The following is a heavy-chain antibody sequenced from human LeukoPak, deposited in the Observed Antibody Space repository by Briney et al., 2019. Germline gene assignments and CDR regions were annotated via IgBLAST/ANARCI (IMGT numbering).Heavy chain of an antibody. J-gene: IGHJ4*02. CDR2: ISYDGSDK. V-gene: IGHV3-30*03. Sequence: GGSLRLSCAASGFTFSSYAMNWVRQAPGKGLEWVAVISYDGSDKYYADSVKGRFTISRDNSKNTLFLQMNSLRAEDSAVYYCARDQQHLALDYWGQGTLVTVSS. CDR1: GFTFSSYA. CDR3: ARDQQHLALDY. D-gene: IGHD6-13*01.